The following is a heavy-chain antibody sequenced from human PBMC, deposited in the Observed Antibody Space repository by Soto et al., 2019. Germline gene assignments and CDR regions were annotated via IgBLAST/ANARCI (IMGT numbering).Heavy chain of an antibody. CDR3: AKDDGQLWPPFDY. CDR2: TCCDGSNT. J-gene: IGHJ4*02. V-gene: IGHV3-33*06. Sequence: GGSLRLSCAASGFTFSSYGMHWVRQAPGKGLEWVAVTCCDGSNTYYADSVKGRFTISRDNSKNTLYLQMNSLRAEDTAVYYCAKDDGQLWPPFDYWGQGTLVTVSS. D-gene: IGHD5-18*01. CDR1: GFTFSSYG.